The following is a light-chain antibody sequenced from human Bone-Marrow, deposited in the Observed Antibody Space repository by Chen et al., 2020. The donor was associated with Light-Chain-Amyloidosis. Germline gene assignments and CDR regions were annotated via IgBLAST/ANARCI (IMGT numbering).Light chain of an antibody. CDR1: SSDVGGDNH. V-gene: IGLV2-14*01. Sequence: QSALPQPASVSGSTGQSNTIPCTGTSSDVGGDNHVSWYQQHPDKAPKLMIYEVTNRPSWVPDRFSGSKSDNTASLTISGLQTEDEADYFCSSYTITNTLVFGSGTRVTVL. CDR3: SSYTITNTLV. CDR2: EVT. J-gene: IGLJ1*01.